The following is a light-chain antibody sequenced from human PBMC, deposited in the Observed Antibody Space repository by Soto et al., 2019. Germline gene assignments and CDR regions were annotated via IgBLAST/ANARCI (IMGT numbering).Light chain of an antibody. CDR1: QSVSSSF. CDR3: QRYGNSYT. J-gene: IGKJ2*01. Sequence: EIVLTQSPGTLSLSPGERATLSCRASQSVSSSFLAWYRQKPGQAPRLLMYGVYTRAPGIPDRFSGSGYGTDFTLTISRVEREDFAVYYFQRYGNSYTFGQGTKLEIK. V-gene: IGKV3-20*01. CDR2: GVY.